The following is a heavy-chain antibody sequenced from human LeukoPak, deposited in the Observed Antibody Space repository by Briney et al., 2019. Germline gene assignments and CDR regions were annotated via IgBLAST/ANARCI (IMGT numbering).Heavy chain of an antibody. CDR3: ARARRASGYYSSISL. D-gene: IGHD3-3*01. V-gene: IGHV3-30*06. CDR1: GFTFGRYW. J-gene: IGHJ3*01. CDR2: ILYDGRNK. Sequence: PGGSLRLSCVVSGFTFGRYWMTWVRQAPGKGLEWVALILYDGRNKYYADSVRGRFTISRDNSKNTLFLQMNSLRPDDTALYYCARARRASGYYSSISLWGQGTMVTVSS.